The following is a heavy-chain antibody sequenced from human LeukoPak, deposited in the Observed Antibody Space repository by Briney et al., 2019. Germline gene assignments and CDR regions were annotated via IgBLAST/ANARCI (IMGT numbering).Heavy chain of an antibody. Sequence: SETLSLTCAVYGGSFSGYYWSWIRQPPGKGLEWIGEINHSGSTNYNPSLKSRVTISVDTSKNQFSLKLSSVTAADTAVYYCARAKDCSGGSCYSDRFDYWGQGTLVTVSS. D-gene: IGHD2-15*01. CDR2: INHSGST. J-gene: IGHJ4*02. V-gene: IGHV4-34*01. CDR3: ARAKDCSGGSCYSDRFDY. CDR1: GGSFSGYY.